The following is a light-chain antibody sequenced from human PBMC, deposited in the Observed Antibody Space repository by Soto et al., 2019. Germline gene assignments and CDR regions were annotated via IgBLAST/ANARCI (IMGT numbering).Light chain of an antibody. V-gene: IGKV3-20*01. CDR2: GAS. CDR3: QQYGSSPPT. CDR1: QSVSTNY. Sequence: EIVLTQSPGTLSLTRGERATLSCRASQSVSTNYLAWYQRKPGQAPRLLIYGASSRATDIPNRLSGIGSGTDFTLTITRLKSEDFAVEYCQQYGSSPPTFGQGTKVEIK. J-gene: IGKJ1*01.